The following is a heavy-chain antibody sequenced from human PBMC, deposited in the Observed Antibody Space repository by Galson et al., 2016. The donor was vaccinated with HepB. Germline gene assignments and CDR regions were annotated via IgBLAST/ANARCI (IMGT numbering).Heavy chain of an antibody. D-gene: IGHD3-10*01. CDR1: GYSFASNW. CDR2: IYPDDSDT. CDR3: ARLLGRIMVRDSRWFDH. V-gene: IGHV5-51*01. Sequence: QSGAEVKKPGESLKISCKASGYSFASNWIGWVRQMPGKGLEWMGIIYPDDSDTRYSPSFQGQVTISVDKTISTAYLQWSSLKASDTAIYYCARLLGRIMVRDSRWFDHWGQGTLVTVSS. J-gene: IGHJ5*02.